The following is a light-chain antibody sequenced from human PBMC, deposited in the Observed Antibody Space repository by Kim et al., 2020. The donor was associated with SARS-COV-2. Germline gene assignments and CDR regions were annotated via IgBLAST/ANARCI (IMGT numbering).Light chain of an antibody. CDR2: WAS. J-gene: IGKJ2*01. CDR1: QSVLYSSHNQNY. V-gene: IGKV4-1*01. CDR3: QQYYSTPYT. Sequence: RATINCKSIQSVLYSSHNQNYLAWYQQKPGKPPKLLIYWASTREYGVPDRFSGSGSGTDFTLTISSLQAEDVAVYYCQQYYSTPYTFGQGTKLEI.